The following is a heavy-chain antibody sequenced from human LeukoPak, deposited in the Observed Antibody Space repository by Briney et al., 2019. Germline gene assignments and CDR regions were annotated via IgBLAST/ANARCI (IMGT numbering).Heavy chain of an antibody. CDR2: IIPIFGTA. J-gene: IGHJ4*02. Sequence: GASVKVSCKASGGTFSSYAISWVRQAPGQGLEWMGRIIPIFGTANYAQKFQGRVTITTDESTSTAYMELSSLRSEDTAVYYCARVFLGYYYDNSGLYYFDYWGQGTLVTVSS. CDR1: GGTFSSYA. D-gene: IGHD3-22*01. CDR3: ARVFLGYYYDNSGLYYFDY. V-gene: IGHV1-69*05.